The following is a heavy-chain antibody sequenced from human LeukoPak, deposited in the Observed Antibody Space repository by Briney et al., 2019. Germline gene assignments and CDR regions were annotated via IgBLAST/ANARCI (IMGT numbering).Heavy chain of an antibody. CDR1: GGSISSYY. V-gene: IGHV4-59*01. D-gene: IGHD6-13*01. Sequence: SETLSLTCTVSGGSISSYYWSWIRQPPGKGLEWIGYIYYSGSTNYNPSLKSRVTISVDTSKNQFSLKLSSVTAADTAVYYCARQGQQLITLSGWYFDLWGRGALVTVSS. J-gene: IGHJ2*01. CDR3: ARQGQQLITLSGWYFDL. CDR2: IYYSGST.